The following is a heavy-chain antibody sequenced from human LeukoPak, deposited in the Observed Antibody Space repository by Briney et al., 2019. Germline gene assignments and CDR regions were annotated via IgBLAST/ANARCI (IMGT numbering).Heavy chain of an antibody. D-gene: IGHD6-19*01. J-gene: IGHJ5*02. CDR3: ARADSGWYGNWFDP. CDR2: INPNSGGT. V-gene: IGHV1-2*02. CDR1: GYTFTGYY. Sequence: ASVKVSCKASGYTFTGYYMHWVRQAPGQGLEWMGWINPNSGGTNYAQKFQGRVTMTRDTSISTAYMELGRLRSDDTAVYYCARADSGWYGNWFDPWGQGTLVTVSS.